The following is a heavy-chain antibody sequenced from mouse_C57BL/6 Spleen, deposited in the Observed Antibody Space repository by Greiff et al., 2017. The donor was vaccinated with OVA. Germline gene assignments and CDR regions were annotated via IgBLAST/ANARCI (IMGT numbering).Heavy chain of an antibody. J-gene: IGHJ1*03. CDR3: ARANYYGSSGYFDV. Sequence: EVQLVESEGGLVQPGRSMKLSCTASGFTFSDYYMAWVRQVPEKGLEWVANINYDGSSTYYLDSLKSRFIISRDNAKNILYLQMSSLKSEDTATYYCARANYYGSSGYFDVWGTGTTVTVSS. CDR1: GFTFSDYY. CDR2: INYDGSST. V-gene: IGHV5-16*01. D-gene: IGHD1-1*01.